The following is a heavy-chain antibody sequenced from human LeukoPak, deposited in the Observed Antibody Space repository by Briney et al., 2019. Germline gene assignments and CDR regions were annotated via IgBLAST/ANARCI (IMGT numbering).Heavy chain of an antibody. J-gene: IGHJ4*01. Sequence: GGSLRLSCAASGFTFSNAWMSWVRQAPGKGLEWVGRIKSKTDGGTTDYAAPVKGRFTISRDDSKNTLYLQMNSLRAEDTAVYYCARGRAGNYYNHNDYWGQGTLVTVSS. CDR2: IKSKTDGGTT. V-gene: IGHV3-15*01. CDR1: GFTFSNAW. D-gene: IGHD3-10*01. CDR3: ARGRAGNYYNHNDY.